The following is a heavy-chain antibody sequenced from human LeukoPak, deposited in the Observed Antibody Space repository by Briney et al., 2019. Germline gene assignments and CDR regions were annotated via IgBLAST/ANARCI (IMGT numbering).Heavy chain of an antibody. J-gene: IGHJ4*02. CDR2: LYSGGSM. CDR1: GISVSSNY. CDR3: AKVLLWFGALPYYFDY. D-gene: IGHD3-10*01. V-gene: IGHV3-53*01. Sequence: SGGSLRLSCAASGISVSSNYMSWVRQAPGKGLEWVSVLYSGGSMYYADSVKGRFTISRDNSKNTLYLQMNSLRAEDTAVYYCAKVLLWFGALPYYFDYWGQGTLVTVSS.